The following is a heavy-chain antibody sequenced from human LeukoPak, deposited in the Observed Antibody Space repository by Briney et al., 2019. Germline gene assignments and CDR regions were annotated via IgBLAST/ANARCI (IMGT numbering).Heavy chain of an antibody. D-gene: IGHD2-15*01. CDR1: GGSISSYY. Sequence: SETLSLTCTVSGGSISSYYWSWIRQPAGKGLEWIGRIYTSGSTNYNPSLKSRVTMSVDTSKNQFSLKLSSVTAAHTAVYYCARDHWRGSHRPYAFDIWGQGTMVTVSS. J-gene: IGHJ3*02. CDR2: IYTSGST. V-gene: IGHV4-4*07. CDR3: ARDHWRGSHRPYAFDI.